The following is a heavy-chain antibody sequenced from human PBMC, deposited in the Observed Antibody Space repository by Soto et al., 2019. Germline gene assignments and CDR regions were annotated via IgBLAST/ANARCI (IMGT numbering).Heavy chain of an antibody. V-gene: IGHV1-18*04. J-gene: IGHJ2*01. CDR3: ARGYSYGSYWYFDL. Sequence: QLQLVQSGAEVKNPGASVKVSCKASGFTFTGFGITWVRQAPGQGLEWMGWITASNGNTNYAQDLQGRVTMTTDTSTSTACMELWRLRSDDTAVYYCARGYSYGSYWYFDLWGRGTLVTVSS. D-gene: IGHD5-18*01. CDR1: GFTFTGFG. CDR2: ITASNGNT.